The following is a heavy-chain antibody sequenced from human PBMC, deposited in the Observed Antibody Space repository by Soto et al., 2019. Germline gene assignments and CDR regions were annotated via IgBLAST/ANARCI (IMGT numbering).Heavy chain of an antibody. D-gene: IGHD3-22*01. CDR3: EKTPAGGYWYYSSSSYYFEF. J-gene: IGHJ4*02. CDR1: GFTFSTYS. V-gene: IGHV3-23*01. CDR2: ISGSGVST. Sequence: GGSLRLSCAASGFTFSTYSMSWVRQAPGNGLEWVSTISGSGVSTYYADSVKGRFTFSRDNSKNTLYLQMNSLRAEYTAVYYLEKTPAGGYWYYSSSSYYFEFWGLGTLVTVCS.